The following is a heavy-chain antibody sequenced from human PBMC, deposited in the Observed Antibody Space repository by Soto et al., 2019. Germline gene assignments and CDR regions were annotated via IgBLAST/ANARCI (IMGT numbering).Heavy chain of an antibody. Sequence: LLRQSQTLSLTCTVSGGSISSYYWSWIRQPPGKGLEWIGYIYYSGSTNYNPSLKSRVTISVDTSKNQFSLKLSSVTAADTAVYYCAREAKRVIVGAMMAFDIWGQGTMVTVSS. V-gene: IGHV4-59*01. CDR1: GGSISSYY. CDR3: AREAKRVIVGAMMAFDI. CDR2: IYYSGST. D-gene: IGHD1-26*01. J-gene: IGHJ3*02.